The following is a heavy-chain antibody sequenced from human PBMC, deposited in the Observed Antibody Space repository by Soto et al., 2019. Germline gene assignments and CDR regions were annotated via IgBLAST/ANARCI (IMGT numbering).Heavy chain of an antibody. V-gene: IGHV4-4*07. CDR3: ARVQSSYGYWFVP. Sequence: QVQLQESGPGLVKPSETLSLTCSVSGDSISSYYWSWIRQPAGQGLEWIGRFEIGGSSNYNPSLKSRVTVSVDTSKSPVSQNLTAVTCAGCAVYFCARVQSSYGYWFVPGGQGTLVAVSS. D-gene: IGHD5-18*01. J-gene: IGHJ5*02. CDR2: FEIGGSS. CDR1: GDSISSYY.